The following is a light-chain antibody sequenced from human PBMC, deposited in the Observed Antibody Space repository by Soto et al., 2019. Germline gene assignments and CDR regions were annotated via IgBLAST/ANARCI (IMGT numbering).Light chain of an antibody. CDR3: SSYAASNNFYFV. CDR1: SSDVGGYNY. Sequence: QSVLTQPPSASGSPGQAVTISCTGTSSDVGGYNYVSWYQQYPGRAPKLMIYEVNKRPSGVPDRFSGSKSGNTASLTVSGRQAEEKADYYCSSYAASNNFYFVFGGGTKVTVL. CDR2: EVN. J-gene: IGLJ3*02. V-gene: IGLV2-8*01.